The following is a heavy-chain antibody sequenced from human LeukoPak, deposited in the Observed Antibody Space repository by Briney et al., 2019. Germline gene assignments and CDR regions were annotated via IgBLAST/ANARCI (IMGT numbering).Heavy chain of an antibody. J-gene: IGHJ3*02. CDR2: MHYSGNT. D-gene: IGHD6-19*01. CDR3: ARVFLTPYTSGWYDDAFDI. CDR1: GGSISSTNYY. Sequence: PSETLSLTCTVSGGSISSTNYYWGWIRQPPGKGLEWIGSMHYSGNTYYNPSFKSRVIISVDRSKNQFSLRLSSVTAADTAVYYCARVFLTPYTSGWYDDAFDIWGQGTMVTVSS. V-gene: IGHV4-39*07.